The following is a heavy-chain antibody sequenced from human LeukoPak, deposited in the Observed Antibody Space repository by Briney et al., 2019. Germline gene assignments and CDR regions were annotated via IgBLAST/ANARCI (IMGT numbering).Heavy chain of an antibody. Sequence: GASLKISCKGSGYSFTSYWIGWVRQMPGKGLEWMGIIYPGDSDTRYSPSFQGQVTISADKSINTAYLQWSSLRASDTAMYYCASRYCSGGTCYLNWGQGTLVTVSS. CDR2: IYPGDSDT. CDR1: GYSFTSYW. CDR3: ASRYCSGGTCYLN. D-gene: IGHD2-15*01. V-gene: IGHV5-51*01. J-gene: IGHJ4*02.